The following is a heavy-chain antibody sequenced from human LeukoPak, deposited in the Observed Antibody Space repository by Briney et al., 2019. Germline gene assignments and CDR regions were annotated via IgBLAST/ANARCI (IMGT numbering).Heavy chain of an antibody. CDR3: AKLSRRDQRERKIPPSTLGY. V-gene: IGHV3-23*01. Sequence: GGSLRLSCAASGFTFSSYGMSWLRQAPGKGLEWVSAICGSGGSTYYAHSVKRRFTISRDNSKNTLYLQMNSLRAEDTAVYYCAKLSRRDQRERKIPPSTLGYWGQGTLVTVSS. CDR1: GFTFSSYG. CDR2: ICGSGGST. D-gene: IGHD1-26*01. J-gene: IGHJ4*02.